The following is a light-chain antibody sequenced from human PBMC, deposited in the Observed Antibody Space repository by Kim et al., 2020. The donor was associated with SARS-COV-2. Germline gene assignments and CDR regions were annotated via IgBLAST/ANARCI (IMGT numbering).Light chain of an antibody. J-gene: IGLJ2*01. Sequence: SYELTQPPSVSVSPGQTASITCSGDKLGDNFASWYQQKPGQSPVLVIYRDTERPSEIPERFSGSNSGNTATLTISWTQPIDEAAYYCQTWDSRTVVFGGG. V-gene: IGLV3-1*01. CDR2: RDT. CDR1: KLGDNF. CDR3: QTWDSRTVV.